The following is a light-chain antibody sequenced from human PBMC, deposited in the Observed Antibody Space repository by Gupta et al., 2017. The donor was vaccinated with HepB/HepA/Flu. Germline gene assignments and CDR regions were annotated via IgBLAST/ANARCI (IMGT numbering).Light chain of an antibody. CDR1: QSVSSN. CDR3: QQYGFWPET. Sequence: VMPQSPATLSVSPGERATLSCRASQSVSSNLAWYQQKPGQAPRLLIYGASTRATDVPARFSGSGSGTEFALSISSLLSEDSAVYYCQQYGFWPETFCQGTNVEIK. J-gene: IGKJ1*01. V-gene: IGKV3-15*01. CDR2: GAS.